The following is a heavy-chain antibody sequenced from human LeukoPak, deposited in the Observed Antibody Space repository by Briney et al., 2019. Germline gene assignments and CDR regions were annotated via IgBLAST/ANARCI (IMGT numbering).Heavy chain of an antibody. D-gene: IGHD2-2*01. V-gene: IGHV3-48*01. J-gene: IGHJ4*02. CDR3: ARLPAAAVLDY. CDR1: GFTFSSYS. CDR2: ISSSSSTI. Sequence: PGGSLRLSCAASGFTFSSYSMNWVRQAPGKGLEWVSYISSSSSTIYYADSVKGRFTISRDNAKNSLYLQMNSLRAEDTAVYYCARLPAAAVLDYWGQGTLVTVSS.